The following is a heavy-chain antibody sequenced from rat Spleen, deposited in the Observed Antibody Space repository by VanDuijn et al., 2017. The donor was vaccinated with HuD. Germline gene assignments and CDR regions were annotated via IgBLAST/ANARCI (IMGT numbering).Heavy chain of an antibody. CDR3: TRSVTTPYVMDA. V-gene: IGHV5-29*01. Sequence: EVQLVESDGGLVQPGRSLKVSCAASGFTFSSYYMAWVRQAPTRGLEWVATISHDGSSTYHRDSVKGRFTISKDNAKSTLYLQMNSLRSEDTATYYCTRSVTTPYVMDAWGQGASVTVSS. D-gene: IGHD1-4*01. CDR1: GFTFSSYY. J-gene: IGHJ4*01. CDR2: ISHDGSST.